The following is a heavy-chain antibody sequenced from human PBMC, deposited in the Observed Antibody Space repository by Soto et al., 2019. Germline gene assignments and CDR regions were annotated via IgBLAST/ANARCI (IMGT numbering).Heavy chain of an antibody. J-gene: IGHJ6*02. Sequence: PGGSLRLSCAASGFTFSNAWMSWVRQAPGKGLEWVGRIKSKTDGGTTDYAAPVKGRFTISRDDSKNTLYLQMNSLKTEDTAVYYCRTEWELSCYYYYGMDVWGQGTTVTVSS. CDR1: GFTFSNAW. V-gene: IGHV3-15*01. CDR3: RTEWELSCYYYYGMDV. D-gene: IGHD1-26*01. CDR2: IKSKTDGGTT.